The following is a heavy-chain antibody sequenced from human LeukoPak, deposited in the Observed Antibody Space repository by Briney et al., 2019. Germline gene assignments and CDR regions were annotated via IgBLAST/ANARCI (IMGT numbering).Heavy chain of an antibody. Sequence: GGSLRLSCAASGFTFDGYDMTWVRQAPGKGLEWVSGIDWNGGSTGYADSVKGRFTISRDNSKNTLYLQMNSLRAEDTAVYYCAKRMRRGFELWFGEPIDYWGQGTLVTVSS. CDR1: GFTFDGYD. CDR3: AKRMRRGFELWFGEPIDY. J-gene: IGHJ4*02. CDR2: IDWNGGST. V-gene: IGHV3-20*04. D-gene: IGHD3-10*01.